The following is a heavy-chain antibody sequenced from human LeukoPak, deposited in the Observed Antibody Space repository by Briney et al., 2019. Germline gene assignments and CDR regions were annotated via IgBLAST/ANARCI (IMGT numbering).Heavy chain of an antibody. Sequence: GGSLRLSCAASGFTFSSYAMHWVRQAPGKGLEWVAVISYDGSNKYYADSVKGRFTISRDNSKNTLYLQMNSLRAEDTAVYYCASSQKGGIAVDLDYWGQGTLVTVSS. CDR2: ISYDGSNK. J-gene: IGHJ4*02. CDR3: ASSQKGGIAVDLDY. V-gene: IGHV3-30*14. D-gene: IGHD6-19*01. CDR1: GFTFSSYA.